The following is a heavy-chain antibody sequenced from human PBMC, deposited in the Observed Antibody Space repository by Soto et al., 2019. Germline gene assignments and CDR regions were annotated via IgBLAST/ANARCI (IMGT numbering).Heavy chain of an antibody. Sequence: EVQLVESGGGLVQPGGSLRLSCAASGFTFSSYWMHWVRQAPGKGLVWVSRINSDGSSTSYADSVKGRFNISRDNAKNTMYLQMNSLRAEDTAVYYCARRSIILAGSFDYWGQGTLVTVSS. D-gene: IGHD1-26*01. J-gene: IGHJ4*02. V-gene: IGHV3-74*01. CDR2: INSDGSST. CDR1: GFTFSSYW. CDR3: ARRSIILAGSFDY.